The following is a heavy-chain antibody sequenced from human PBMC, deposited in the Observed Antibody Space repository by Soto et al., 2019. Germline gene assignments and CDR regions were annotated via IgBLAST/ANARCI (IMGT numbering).Heavy chain of an antibody. J-gene: IGHJ4*02. CDR2: ISGSGGST. CDR1: GFTFSSYA. Sequence: GGSLRLSCAASGFTFSSYAMSWVRQAPGKGLEWVSAISGSGGSTYYADSVKGRFTISRDNSKNTLYLQMNSLRAEDTAVYYCAKFRWIQLWLRACYYCGQGTLVPVSS. V-gene: IGHV3-23*01. CDR3: AKFRWIQLWLRACYY. D-gene: IGHD5-18*01.